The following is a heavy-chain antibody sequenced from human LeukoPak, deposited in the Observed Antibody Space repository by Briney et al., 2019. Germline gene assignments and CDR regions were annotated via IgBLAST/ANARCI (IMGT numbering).Heavy chain of an antibody. CDR1: GFTFSSYA. D-gene: IGHD5-24*01. CDR3: ARGDLPQYYFDY. CDR2: ISYDGSNK. Sequence: SGGSLRLSCAASGFTFSSYAMHWVRQAPGKGLERVAVISYDGSNKYYADSVKGRFTISRDNSKNTLYLQMNSLRAEDTAVYYCARGDLPQYYFDYWGQGTLVTVSS. V-gene: IGHV3-30-3*01. J-gene: IGHJ4*02.